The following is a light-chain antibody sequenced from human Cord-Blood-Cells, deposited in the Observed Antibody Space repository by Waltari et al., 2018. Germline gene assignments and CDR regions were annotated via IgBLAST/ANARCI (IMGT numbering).Light chain of an antibody. Sequence: QSVLTQPPSASGTPGQRVTISCSGSTSKNGSNTVKWYQQLPGTAPKLLIHSNNQRSSGVPDRFSGSKSGTSASLAISGLQSEDEADYYCAAWDDSLNGWVFGGGTKLTVL. CDR3: AAWDDSLNGWV. CDR2: SNN. CDR1: TSKNGSNT. V-gene: IGLV1-44*01. J-gene: IGLJ3*02.